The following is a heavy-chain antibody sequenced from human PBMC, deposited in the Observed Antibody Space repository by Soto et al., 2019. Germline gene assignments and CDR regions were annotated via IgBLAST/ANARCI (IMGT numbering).Heavy chain of an antibody. CDR1: GGSISSYY. J-gene: IGHJ6*03. V-gene: IGHV4-59*08. Sequence: QVQLQESGPGLVKPSETLSLTCTVSGGSISSYYWSWIRQPPGKGLEWIGYIYYSGSTNYNPSLNRRVTISVDTSKNHFSLKLSSVTAVYPSVYYWARVPPYYDILSGYSPYYYYMDVWGKGTTVTVSS. CDR3: ARVPPYYDILSGYSPYYYYMDV. D-gene: IGHD3-9*01. CDR2: IYYSGST.